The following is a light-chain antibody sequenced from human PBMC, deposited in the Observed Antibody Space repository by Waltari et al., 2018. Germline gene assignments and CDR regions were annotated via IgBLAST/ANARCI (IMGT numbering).Light chain of an antibody. CDR2: AAS. CDR1: QGISNY. V-gene: IGKV1-NL1*01. J-gene: IGKJ5*01. Sequence: DVQMTQSPSSLSASVGDRVTIPCRAGQGISNYFAWYQQKPGKAPKLLLYAASTLESGVPSRFSGSGSGTDYTLTISSLQPEDFATYYCQQYYNTPPITFGQGTRLEIK. CDR3: QQYYNTPPIT.